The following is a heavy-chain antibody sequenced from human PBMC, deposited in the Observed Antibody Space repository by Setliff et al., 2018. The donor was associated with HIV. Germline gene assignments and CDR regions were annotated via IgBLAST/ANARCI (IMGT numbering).Heavy chain of an antibody. J-gene: IGHJ4*02. V-gene: IGHV4-39*01. CDR3: ASVTLFVRFDF. D-gene: IGHD3-10*02. CDR1: GGPISSSSYY. CDR2: IYSSGNT. Sequence: PSETLSLTCSVSGGPISSSSYYWGWIRQPPGKGLEWIGNIYSSGNTYYNPSLKSRLTMSVDTSKNQLSLKLSSLTAADTAMYYCASVTLFVRFDFWGQGTQVTVSS.